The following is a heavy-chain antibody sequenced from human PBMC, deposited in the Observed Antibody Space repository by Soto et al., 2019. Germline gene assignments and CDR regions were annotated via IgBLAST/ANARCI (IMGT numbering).Heavy chain of an antibody. CDR3: ARESTTVTTRYYFDY. CDR2: IYSGGST. D-gene: IGHD4-17*01. V-gene: IGHV3-66*01. J-gene: IGHJ4*02. CDR1: GFTVSSNY. Sequence: QPGGSLRLSCAASGFTVSSNYMSWVRQAPGKGLEWVSVIYSGGSTYYADSVKGRFTISRDNSKNTLYLQMNSLRAEDTAVYYCARESTTVTTRYYFDYWGQGTLVTVSS.